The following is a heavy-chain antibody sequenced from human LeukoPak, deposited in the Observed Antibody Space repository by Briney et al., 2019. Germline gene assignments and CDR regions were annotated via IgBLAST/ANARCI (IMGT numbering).Heavy chain of an antibody. J-gene: IGHJ5*02. D-gene: IGHD3-10*01. V-gene: IGHV3-7*01. Sequence: GGSLRVSCAASGYTFSSYWMSWVRQAPGKGLEWVANIKQDGSEKYYVDSVKGRFTISRDNAKNSLYLQMNSLRAEDTAVYYCARVGLGVGSGRKASGFDPWGQGTLVTVSP. CDR2: IKQDGSEK. CDR1: GYTFSSYW. CDR3: ARVGLGVGSGRKASGFDP.